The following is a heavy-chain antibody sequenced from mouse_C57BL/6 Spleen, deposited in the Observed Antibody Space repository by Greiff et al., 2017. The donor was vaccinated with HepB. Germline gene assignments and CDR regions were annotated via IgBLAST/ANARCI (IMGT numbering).Heavy chain of an antibody. CDR1: GYTFTDYE. V-gene: IGHV1-15*01. CDR2: IDPETGGT. Sequence: QQSGAELVRPGASVTLSCKASGYTFTDYEMHWVKQTPVHGLEWIGAIDPETGGTAYNQKFKGKAILTADKSSSTAYMELRSLTSEDSAVYYCTRSRAYYGSSHFDYWGQGTTLTVSS. D-gene: IGHD1-1*01. J-gene: IGHJ2*01. CDR3: TRSRAYYGSSHFDY.